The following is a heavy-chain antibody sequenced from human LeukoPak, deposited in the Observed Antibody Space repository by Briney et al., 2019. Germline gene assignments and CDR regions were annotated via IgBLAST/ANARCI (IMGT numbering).Heavy chain of an antibody. J-gene: IGHJ6*03. CDR2: ISSSGSTI. V-gene: IGHV3-48*03. CDR1: GFTFSSYE. Sequence: GGSLRLSCAASGFTFSSYEMNWVRQAPGKGLEWVSYISSSGSTIYYADSVKGRFTISRDNAKNSLYLQMNSLRAEDTAVYYCARAPTEEYSSSSGPTDYYYMDVWGKGTTVTVSS. CDR3: ARAPTEEYSSSSGPTDYYYMDV. D-gene: IGHD6-6*01.